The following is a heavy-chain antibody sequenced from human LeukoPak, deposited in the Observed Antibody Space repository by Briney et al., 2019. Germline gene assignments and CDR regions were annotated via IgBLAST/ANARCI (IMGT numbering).Heavy chain of an antibody. Sequence: SETLSLTCTVSGGSISSGDYYWSWIRQPPGKGLEWIGYIYYSGSTYYNPSLKSRVTISVDTSKNQFSLKLSSVTAADTAVYYCARVTYYYDSGGYYRSILFDYWGQGTLVTVSS. CDR3: ARVTYYYDSGGYYRSILFDY. J-gene: IGHJ4*02. D-gene: IGHD3-22*01. CDR1: GGSISSGDYY. V-gene: IGHV4-30-4*08. CDR2: IYYSGST.